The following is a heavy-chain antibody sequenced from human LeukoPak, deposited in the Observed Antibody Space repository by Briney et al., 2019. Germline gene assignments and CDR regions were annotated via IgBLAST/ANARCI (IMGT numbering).Heavy chain of an antibody. V-gene: IGHV3-9*03. CDR1: GFTFDDYA. Sequence: GGSLRLSCAASGFTFDDYALCWGRQAPGEGLGWVSGISWNSNSIGYADSVKGRFTISRDNAKNSLYLEMNSLRAEDMALYYCAKSRDCDSTSCYRYFDYWGQGTLVTVSS. CDR3: AKSRDCDSTSCYRYFDY. CDR2: ISWNSNSI. J-gene: IGHJ4*02. D-gene: IGHD2-2*02.